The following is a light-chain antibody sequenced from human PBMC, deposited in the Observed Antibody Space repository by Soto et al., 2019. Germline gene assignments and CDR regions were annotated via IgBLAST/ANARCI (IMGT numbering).Light chain of an antibody. CDR3: QQSDSPPYT. CDR2: AAS. Sequence: DIQMTQSPSSLSASVGDRVTITCRASQSINSHLNWYQHKPGKAPNLLIYAASNLEGGVPSRFSGGGSGTDFTLTISSLQPEDFVTYSCQQSDSPPYTFGQGTKLEI. CDR1: QSINSH. V-gene: IGKV1-39*01. J-gene: IGKJ2*01.